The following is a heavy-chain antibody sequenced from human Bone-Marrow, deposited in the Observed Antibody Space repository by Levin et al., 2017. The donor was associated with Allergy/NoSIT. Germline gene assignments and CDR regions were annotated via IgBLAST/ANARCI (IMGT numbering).Heavy chain of an antibody. D-gene: IGHD1-20*01. J-gene: IGHJ3*02. CDR1: GFTFSNYA. V-gene: IGHV3-23*01. CDR2: IGGDDST. CDR3: AKDGIPYNSLGDAFDM. Sequence: GGSLRLSCVVSGFTFSNYAMSWVRQAPGKGLEWVSGIGGDDSTYYADSVKGRFTISRDNSKNTLFLQLNSLRADDTALYYCAKDGIPYNSLGDAFDMWGQGTMVTVSS.